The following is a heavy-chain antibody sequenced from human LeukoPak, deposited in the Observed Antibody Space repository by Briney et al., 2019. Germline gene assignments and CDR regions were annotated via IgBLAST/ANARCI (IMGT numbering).Heavy chain of an antibody. Sequence: SETLSLTCAVSGDSISSSQYYWGWIRQPPGKGLEWIGEINHSGSTNYNPSLKSRVTISVDTSKNQFSLKLSSVTAADTAVYYCARRRKYGSGSYYAFDPWGQGTLVTVSS. D-gene: IGHD3-10*01. CDR3: ARRRKYGSGSYYAFDP. V-gene: IGHV4-39*07. CDR2: INHSGST. J-gene: IGHJ5*02. CDR1: GDSISSSQYY.